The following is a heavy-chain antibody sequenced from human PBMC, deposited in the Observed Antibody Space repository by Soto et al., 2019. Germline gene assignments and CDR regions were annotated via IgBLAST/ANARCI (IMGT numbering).Heavy chain of an antibody. J-gene: IGHJ4*02. V-gene: IGHV4-59*05. D-gene: IGHD1-1*01. Sequence: SETLSLTCTVSGGSISSYYWSWIRQPPGKGLEWIGSIYYSGSTYYNPSLKSRVTISVDTSKNQFSLKLSSVTAADTAVYYCARKVAGTPYFDYWGQGTLVTVSS. CDR3: ARKVAGTPYFDY. CDR1: GGSISSYY. CDR2: IYYSGST.